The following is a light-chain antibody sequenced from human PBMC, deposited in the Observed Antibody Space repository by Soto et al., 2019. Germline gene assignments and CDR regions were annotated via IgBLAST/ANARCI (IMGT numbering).Light chain of an antibody. CDR2: GAS. V-gene: IGKV3-20*01. CDR1: QSFSSSY. CDR3: QHYGRALFI. Sequence: EIVLTQSPGTLSLSPGERATLSCRASQSFSSSYLAWYQQKPGQAPRLLISGASSRATGIPDRFSGSGSGTDFTLTIGRLEPEDFAVYYCQHYGRALFIFGPGTKVDIK. J-gene: IGKJ3*01.